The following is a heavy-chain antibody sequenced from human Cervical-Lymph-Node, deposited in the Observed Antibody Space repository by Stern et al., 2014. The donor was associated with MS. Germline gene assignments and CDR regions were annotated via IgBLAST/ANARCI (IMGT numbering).Heavy chain of an antibody. CDR3: ARLLEDYWYFDL. V-gene: IGHV4-39*01. CDR1: GGSISSSSYY. CDR2: IYYSGST. Sequence: QLQLQESGPGLVKPSETLSLTCTVSGGSISSSSYYWGWIRQPPGKGLEWIGSIYYSGSTYYNPSLKSRVTISVDTSNNQYSLKRSFVTAADTAVYYCARLLEDYWYFDLWGRGTLVTVSS. J-gene: IGHJ2*01.